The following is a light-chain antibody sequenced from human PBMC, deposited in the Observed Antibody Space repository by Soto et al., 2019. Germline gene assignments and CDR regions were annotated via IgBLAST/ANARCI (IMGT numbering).Light chain of an antibody. CDR2: EVS. CDR3: SSYTSSSPHV. CDR1: SSDVGGYNY. Sequence: SVLTQPASVSGSPGQSITISCTGTSSDVGGYNYVSWYQQHPGKAPKLMIYEVSNRPSGVSNRFSGSKSGNTASLTISGLQAEDEADYYCSSYTSSSPHVFGTGTKVTVL. J-gene: IGLJ1*01. V-gene: IGLV2-14*01.